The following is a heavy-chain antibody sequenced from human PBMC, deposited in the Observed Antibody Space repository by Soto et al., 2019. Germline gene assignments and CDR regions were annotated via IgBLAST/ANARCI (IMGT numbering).Heavy chain of an antibody. CDR3: ARDGSTVTTNYHYAMDV. J-gene: IGHJ6*02. CDR2: IHSGGSRI. V-gene: IGHV3-48*03. CDR1: GFTFSTYH. Sequence: EVQLVESGGGLVQPGGSLILSCAASGFTFSTYHMNWVRQAPGKGLEWVSYIHSGGSRIYYADSVKGRFTISRDNAKNSLYLKMTSLRAKATAVYYCARDGSTVTTNYHYAMDVWGQGTTVTVSS. D-gene: IGHD4-17*01.